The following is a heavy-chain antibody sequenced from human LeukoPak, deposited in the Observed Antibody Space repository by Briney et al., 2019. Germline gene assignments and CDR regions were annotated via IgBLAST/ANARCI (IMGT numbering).Heavy chain of an antibody. CDR1: GGSISSYY. J-gene: IGHJ5*02. CDR2: IYTSGST. CDR3: AGVRVPAAIPWFDP. D-gene: IGHD2-2*01. V-gene: IGHV4-4*07. Sequence: SETLSLTCTVSGGSISSYYWSWIRQPAGKGLEWIGRIYTSGSTNYNPSLKSRVTMSVDTSKNQFSLKLSSVTAADTAVYYCAGVRVPAAIPWFDPWGQGTLVTVSS.